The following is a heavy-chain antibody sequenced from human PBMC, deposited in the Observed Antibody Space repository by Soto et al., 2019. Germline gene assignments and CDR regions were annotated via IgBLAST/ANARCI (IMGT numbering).Heavy chain of an antibody. Sequence: ASVKVSCKASGYTFTSYDINWVRQATGQGLEWMGWMNPNSGNTGYAQKFQGRVTMTRNTSISTAYMELSSLRSEDTAVYYCARESQGLFYYYYYYMDVWGKGTTVTVSS. CDR2: MNPNSGNT. V-gene: IGHV1-8*01. CDR1: GYTFTSYD. J-gene: IGHJ6*03. CDR3: ARESQGLFYYYYYYMDV.